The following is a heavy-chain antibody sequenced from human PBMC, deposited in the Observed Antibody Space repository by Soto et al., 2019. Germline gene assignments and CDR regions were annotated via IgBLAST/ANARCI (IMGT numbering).Heavy chain of an antibody. CDR2: ISAYNGDT. V-gene: IGHV1-18*01. CDR1: GYTFTSYG. D-gene: IGHD3-22*01. CDR3: ARVSGLSPSMIVVVIDAFDI. Sequence: ASVKVSCKASGYTFTSYGISWVRQAPGQGLEWMGWISAYNGDTNYAQKLQGRVTMTTDTSTSTAYMELRSLRSDDTAVYYCARVSGLSPSMIVVVIDAFDIWGQGTMVTVSS. J-gene: IGHJ3*02.